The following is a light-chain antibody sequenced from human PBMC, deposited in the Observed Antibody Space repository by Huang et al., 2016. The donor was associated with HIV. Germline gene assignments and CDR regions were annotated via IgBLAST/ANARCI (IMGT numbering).Light chain of an antibody. J-gene: IGKJ1*01. CDR1: QSLLFRSDNKNY. CDR3: QQYYTTPRA. CDR2: WAS. V-gene: IGKV4-1*01. Sequence: DTVMTQSPDSLAVSLGERTTINCKSSQSLLFRSDNKNYLAWYQQKPRQPPKLRIYWASTRESGVPDRFSGSGSGTDFTLTISNLQAEDVAVYYCQQYYTTPRAFGQGTKVEVK.